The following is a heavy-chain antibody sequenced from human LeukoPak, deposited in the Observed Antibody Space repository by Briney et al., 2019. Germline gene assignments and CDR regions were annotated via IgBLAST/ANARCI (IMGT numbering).Heavy chain of an antibody. Sequence: GESLKISCKASGYSFTNTFIGWVRQMPGKGLEWMGIIYPGDSDTRYSPSFQGQVTISADKSITTAYLQWSSLKASDTAMYYCARPIAPAGTDLGYWGQGTLVTVSS. J-gene: IGHJ4*02. CDR2: IYPGDSDT. CDR1: GYSFTNTF. D-gene: IGHD6-13*01. CDR3: ARPIAPAGTDLGY. V-gene: IGHV5-51*01.